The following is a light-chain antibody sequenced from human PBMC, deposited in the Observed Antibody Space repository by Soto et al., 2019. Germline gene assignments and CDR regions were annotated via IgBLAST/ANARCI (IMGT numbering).Light chain of an antibody. J-gene: IGLJ2*01. CDR3: SSYTSSSTLAV. Sequence: QSALTQPASVSGSPGQSITISCTGTSSDVGGYNYVSWYQQDPGKAPKLMIYDVNNRPSGVSNRFSGSKSGNTASLTISGLQAEAEAYYYCSSYTSSSTLAVFGGGTKLTVL. CDR1: SSDVGGYNY. V-gene: IGLV2-14*01. CDR2: DVN.